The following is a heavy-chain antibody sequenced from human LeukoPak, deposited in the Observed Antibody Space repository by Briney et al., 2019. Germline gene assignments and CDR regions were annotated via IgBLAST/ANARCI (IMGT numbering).Heavy chain of an antibody. CDR1: GYSFTSYW. J-gene: IGHJ6*03. Sequence: GESLKISCKGSGYSFTSYWIGWERQMPGKGLEWMGIIYPGDSDTRYSPSFQGQVTISADKSISTAYLQWSSLKASDTAMYYCARLWEWLDLDYYYYYYMDVWGKGTTVTVSS. CDR3: ARLWEWLDLDYYYYYYMDV. CDR2: IYPGDSDT. D-gene: IGHD3-3*01. V-gene: IGHV5-51*01.